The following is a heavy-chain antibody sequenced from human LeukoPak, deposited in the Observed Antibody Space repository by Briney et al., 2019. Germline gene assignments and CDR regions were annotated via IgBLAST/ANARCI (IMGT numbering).Heavy chain of an antibody. CDR2: ISASGGST. J-gene: IGHJ4*02. Sequence: GGSLRLSCVASGFTFSNYVMSWVRQAPGKGLEWVSSISASGGSTYYADSVKGRFTISRDNSKNTLYLQMNSLRAEDTAVYYCAKVTYGSGTYGAFDSWGQGTLVTVSS. V-gene: IGHV3-23*01. D-gene: IGHD3-10*01. CDR1: GFTFSNYV. CDR3: AKVTYGSGTYGAFDS.